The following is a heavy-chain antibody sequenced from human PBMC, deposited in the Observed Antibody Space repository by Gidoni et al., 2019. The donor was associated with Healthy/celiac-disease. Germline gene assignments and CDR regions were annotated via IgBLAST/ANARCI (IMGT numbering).Heavy chain of an antibody. D-gene: IGHD6-19*01. CDR2: ISWNSGSR. V-gene: IGHV3-9*01. J-gene: IGHJ6*02. CDR3: AKDIRAGGLQWLTRYYYYGMDV. CDR1: GFTFDDYA. Sequence: EVQLVESGGGLVQPGRSLRLSCSSSGFTFDDYATHWVRQAPGKGLEWVSGISWNSGSRGYADSVKGRFTISRDNAKNSLYLQMNSLRAEDTALYYCAKDIRAGGLQWLTRYYYYGMDVWGQGTTVTVSS.